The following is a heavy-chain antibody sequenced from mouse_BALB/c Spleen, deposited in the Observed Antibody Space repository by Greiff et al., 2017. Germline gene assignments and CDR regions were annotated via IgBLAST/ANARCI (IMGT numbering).Heavy chain of an antibody. D-gene: IGHD2-2*01. Sequence: VQLVESGAELMKPGASVKISCKATGYTFSSYWIEWVKQRPGHGLEWIGEILPGSGSTNYNEKFKGKATFTADTSSNTAYMQLSSLTSEDSAVYYCARGLRRYYFDYWGQGTTLTVSS. V-gene: IGHV1-9*01. CDR2: ILPGSGST. CDR3: ARGLRRYYFDY. CDR1: GYTFSSYW. J-gene: IGHJ2*01.